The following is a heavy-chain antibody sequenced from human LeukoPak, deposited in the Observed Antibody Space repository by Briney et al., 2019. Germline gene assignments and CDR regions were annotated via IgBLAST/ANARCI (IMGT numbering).Heavy chain of an antibody. CDR3: ARDNLRSGFNI. CDR1: GGSVSSGGYS. V-gene: IGHV4-30-2*01. J-gene: IGHJ3*02. D-gene: IGHD3-22*01. CDR2: IYHSGST. Sequence: SQTLSLTCAVSGGSVSSGGYSWSWIRQPPGKGLEWIGYIYHSGSTYYNPSLKSRVTISVDRSKNQFSLKLSSVTAADTAMYYCARDNLRSGFNIWGQGTMVTVSS.